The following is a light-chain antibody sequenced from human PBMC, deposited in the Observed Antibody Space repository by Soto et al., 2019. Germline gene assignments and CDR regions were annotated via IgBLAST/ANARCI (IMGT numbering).Light chain of an antibody. J-gene: IGKJ3*01. CDR2: AAS. V-gene: IGKV3-20*01. CDR3: QQYDGAPLT. Sequence: ELVLTQSPVALSLSSGERATLSCRASQSVSSTLLTWYQQKPGQAPRLLIYAASTRDTGIPDRFNGSGSGTDFALTINRLEPEDFAVYYCQQYDGAPLTFGPGTKVDVK. CDR1: QSVSSTL.